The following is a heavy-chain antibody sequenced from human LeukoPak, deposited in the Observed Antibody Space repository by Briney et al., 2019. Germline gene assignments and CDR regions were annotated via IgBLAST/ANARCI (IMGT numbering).Heavy chain of an antibody. CDR1: GASFNSDYQY. V-gene: IGHV4-31*03. CDR3: SRGLDSRKLGY. Sequence: SSQTLSLTCTVSGASFNSDYQYWNWIRQSPGKGLEWIGSIHPSGMLYNNPSLESRVTMSRDTSKNQFSLNLNSVTAADRAVYFCSRGLDSRKLGYWGQGILVTVYS. D-gene: IGHD3-22*01. J-gene: IGHJ4*02. CDR2: IHPSGML.